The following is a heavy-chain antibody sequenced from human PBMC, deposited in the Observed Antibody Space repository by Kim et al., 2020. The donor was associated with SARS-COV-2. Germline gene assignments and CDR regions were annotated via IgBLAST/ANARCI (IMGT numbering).Heavy chain of an antibody. CDR3: ATDHLEGSSWYGAFDI. J-gene: IGHJ3*02. CDR1: GYTLTELS. V-gene: IGHV1-24*01. CDR2: FDPEDGET. D-gene: IGHD6-13*01. Sequence: ASVKVSCKVSGYTLTELSMHWVRQAPGKGLEWMGGFDPEDGETIYAQKFQGRVTMTEDTSTDTAYMELSSLRSEDTAVYYCATDHLEGSSWYGAFDIWGQGTMVTVSS.